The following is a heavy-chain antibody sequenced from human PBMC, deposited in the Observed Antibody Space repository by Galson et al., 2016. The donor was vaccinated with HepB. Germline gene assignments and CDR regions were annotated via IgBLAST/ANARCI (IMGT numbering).Heavy chain of an antibody. CDR3: ARVGWYGDGHPFPS. D-gene: IGHD6-19*01. Sequence: SLRLSCAASGFTFSSYWMSWVRQAPGKGLEWVANIKQDGSEKYYVDSVKGRFTISRDNAKNSLYLQMNSLRAEDTAVCYCARVGWYGDGHPFPSWGQGTLVTVSS. CDR1: GFTFSSYW. V-gene: IGHV3-7*01. J-gene: IGHJ5*02. CDR2: IKQDGSEK.